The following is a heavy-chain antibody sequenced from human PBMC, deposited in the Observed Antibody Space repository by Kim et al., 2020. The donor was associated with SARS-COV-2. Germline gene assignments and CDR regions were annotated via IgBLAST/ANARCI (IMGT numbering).Heavy chain of an antibody. Sequence: SETLSLTCAVSGGSLSSYSWSWIRQPPGKGLEWIGEIYYSGSTNYNPSLKSRVTMSVDTSKNQFSLKLSSVTAADTAVYYCARGYVYLVPGTMFSVSS. CDR3: ARGYVY. CDR1: GGSLSSYS. V-gene: IGHV4-59*01. J-gene: IGHJ4*02. D-gene: IGHD2-15*01. CDR2: IYYSGST.